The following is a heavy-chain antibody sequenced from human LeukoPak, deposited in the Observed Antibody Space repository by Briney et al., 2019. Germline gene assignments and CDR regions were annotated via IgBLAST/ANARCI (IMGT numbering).Heavy chain of an antibody. D-gene: IGHD6-13*01. CDR2: ISWNSGSI. Sequence: PGGSLRLSCAASGFTFDDYAMHWVRQAPGKGLEWVSGISWNSGSIGYADSVKGRFTISRDNAKNSLYLQMNSLRAEDTALYYCAKGDIAAAGASDYWGQGTLVTVSS. J-gene: IGHJ4*02. V-gene: IGHV3-9*01. CDR1: GFTFDDYA. CDR3: AKGDIAAAGASDY.